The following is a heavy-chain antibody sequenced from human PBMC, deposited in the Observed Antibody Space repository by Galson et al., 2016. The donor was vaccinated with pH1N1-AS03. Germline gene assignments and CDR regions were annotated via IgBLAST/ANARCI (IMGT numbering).Heavy chain of an antibody. D-gene: IGHD1-26*01. Sequence: CAVSGYSISSGFHWAWVRQPPSKGLEWIGTISHSGNTYYNPSLKSRVTRSVDTSKNQFSLKLSSVTAADAAVYYCARFSGSYQFAYWGQGTLVTVSS. CDR3: ARFSGSYQFAY. V-gene: IGHV4-38-2*01. J-gene: IGHJ4*02. CDR2: ISHSGNT. CDR1: GYSISSGFH.